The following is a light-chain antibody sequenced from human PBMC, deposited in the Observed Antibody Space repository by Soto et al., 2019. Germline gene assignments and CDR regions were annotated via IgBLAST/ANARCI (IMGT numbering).Light chain of an antibody. Sequence: DIQMTQSPSSLSASVGDRVTITCRASQSINKYLNWYQQKKGKAPKLLIYAASSLQSGVPSRFSGSRSGTDCTLTISSLQPEDFSTYYCQQSYSNPITFGQGTRLEIK. CDR1: QSINKY. J-gene: IGKJ5*01. CDR2: AAS. CDR3: QQSYSNPIT. V-gene: IGKV1-39*01.